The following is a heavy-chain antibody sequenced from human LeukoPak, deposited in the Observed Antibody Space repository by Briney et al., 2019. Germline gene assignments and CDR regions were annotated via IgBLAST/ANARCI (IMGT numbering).Heavy chain of an antibody. CDR2: INHSGST. CDR3: ARGRVAVAGTKNKFDY. V-gene: IGHV4-34*01. CDR1: GGSFGGYY. Sequence: SETLSLTCAVYGGSFGGYYWSWIRQPPGKGLEWIGEINHSGSTNYNPSLKSRVTISVDTSKNQFSLKLSSVTAADTAVYYCARGRVAVAGTKNKFDYWGQGTLVTVSS. D-gene: IGHD6-19*01. J-gene: IGHJ4*02.